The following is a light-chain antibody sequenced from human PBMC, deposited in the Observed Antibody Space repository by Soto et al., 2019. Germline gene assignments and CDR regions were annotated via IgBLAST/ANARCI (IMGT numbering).Light chain of an antibody. CDR1: SSNIGKNS. CDR2: DDH. V-gene: IGLV1-51*01. Sequence: QSVLTQPPSVSAAPGQRVSISCSGGSSNIGKNSVSWYQQLPATAPKLLIYDDHQRPSGIPDRFSVSKSGTSATLDITGLQPADEADYYCATWDLTLSAGVLFGGGTKLTVL. CDR3: ATWDLTLSAGVL. J-gene: IGLJ2*01.